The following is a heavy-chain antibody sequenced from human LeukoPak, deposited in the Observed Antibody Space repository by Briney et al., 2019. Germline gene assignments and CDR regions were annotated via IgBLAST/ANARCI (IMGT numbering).Heavy chain of an antibody. Sequence: GGSLRLSCAASGSTFSSYAMSWVRQAPGKGLEWVSSISGSGVNTYYADSVKGRFTISRDNSKSTLSLQMNSLRAEDTAVYYCAEIQLNSGLCYWGQGTLVTVSS. CDR1: GSTFSSYA. CDR2: ISGSGVNT. V-gene: IGHV3-23*01. CDR3: AEIQLNSGLCY. J-gene: IGHJ4*02. D-gene: IGHD5-12*01.